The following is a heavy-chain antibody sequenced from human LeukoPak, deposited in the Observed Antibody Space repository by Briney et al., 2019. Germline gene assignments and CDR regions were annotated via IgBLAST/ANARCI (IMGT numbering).Heavy chain of an antibody. CDR1: GGSISSYY. V-gene: IGHV4-4*07. CDR2: IYTSGST. J-gene: IGHJ4*02. Sequence: NASETLSLTCTVSGGSISSYYWSWIRQPAGKGLEWIGRIYTSGSTNYNPSLKSRVTMSVDTSKNQFSLKLSSVTAADTAVYYCAAYYYDSSGYYYVPYWGQGTLVTVSS. CDR3: AAYYYDSSGYYYVPY. D-gene: IGHD3-22*01.